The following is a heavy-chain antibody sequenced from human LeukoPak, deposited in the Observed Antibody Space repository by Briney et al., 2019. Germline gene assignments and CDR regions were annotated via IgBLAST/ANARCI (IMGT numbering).Heavy chain of an antibody. J-gene: IGHJ2*01. V-gene: IGHV1-8*03. D-gene: IGHD3-9*01. Sequence: VASVKVSCKASGYTFTSYDINWVRQATGQGLEWMGWMNPNSGNTGYAQKFQGRVTITRNTSISTAYMELSSLRSEDTAVYYCARDVITGELRYFDWPLYFDLWGRGTLVTVSS. CDR1: GYTFTSYD. CDR3: ARDVITGELRYFDWPLYFDL. CDR2: MNPNSGNT.